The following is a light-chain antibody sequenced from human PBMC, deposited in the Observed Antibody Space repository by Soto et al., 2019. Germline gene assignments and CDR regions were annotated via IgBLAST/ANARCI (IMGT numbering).Light chain of an antibody. CDR3: QQYEELPLT. J-gene: IGKJ4*01. V-gene: IGKV1-33*01. CDR2: DAS. Sequence: DVQLTQSPSTLSASVGDRVAITCQASQNIVNYLNWFQHRPGKAPQLLISDASHLEPGVPSRFSGQRSWTDFTLIINNLQPEDFATYYCQQYEELPLTFGGGTRV. CDR1: QNIVNY.